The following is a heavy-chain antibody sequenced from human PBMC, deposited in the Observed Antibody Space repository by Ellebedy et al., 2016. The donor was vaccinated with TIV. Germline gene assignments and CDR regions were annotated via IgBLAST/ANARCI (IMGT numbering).Heavy chain of an antibody. D-gene: IGHD4-17*01. CDR3: ARSYGDRYYFDY. CDR2: ISYDGSNK. V-gene: IGHV3-30-3*01. Sequence: GGSLRLXXAASGFTFSSYAMHWVRQAPGKGLEWVAVISYDGSNKYYADSVKGRFTISRDNSKNTLYLQMNSLRAEDTAVYYCARSYGDRYYFDYWGQGTLVTVSS. CDR1: GFTFSSYA. J-gene: IGHJ4*02.